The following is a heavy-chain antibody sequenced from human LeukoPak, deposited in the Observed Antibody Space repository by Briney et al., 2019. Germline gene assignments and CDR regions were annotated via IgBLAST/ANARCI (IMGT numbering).Heavy chain of an antibody. CDR3: ARLYYYYGMDV. J-gene: IGHJ6*02. CDR1: GGAFSGYY. CDR2: INHSGST. Sequence: SETVSLTCAVYGGAFSGYYWSWIRQPPGNGLEWIGEINHSGSTNYNPSLKSRVTISIDTSKNQFSLKLSSVTAADTAVYYCARLYYYYGMDVWGQGTTVTVSS. V-gene: IGHV4-34*01.